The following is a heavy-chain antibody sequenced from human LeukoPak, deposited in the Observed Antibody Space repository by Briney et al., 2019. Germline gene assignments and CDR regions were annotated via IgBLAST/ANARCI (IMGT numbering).Heavy chain of an antibody. Sequence: PGRSLRLSCAASGFTFSDHVMHWVRQAPGMGLEWVAVISKDGSKTFYAGSVEGRFTFSRDNSENTLYLQMNYLKPEDTAVYYCAKDEGTIWNSKNDPFDMWGQGTMVTVSS. J-gene: IGHJ3*02. CDR2: ISKDGSKT. CDR1: GFTFSDHV. V-gene: IGHV3-30*17. CDR3: AKDEGTIWNSKNDPFDM. D-gene: IGHD1-7*01.